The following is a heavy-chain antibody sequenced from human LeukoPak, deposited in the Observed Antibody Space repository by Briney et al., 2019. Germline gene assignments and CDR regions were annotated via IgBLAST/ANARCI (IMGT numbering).Heavy chain of an antibody. CDR1: GGSISNNY. D-gene: IGHD6-6*01. V-gene: IGHV4-59*12. Sequence: SETLSLTCTVSGGSISNNYWSWIRQPPGKGLEWIGYIYYTGSTNYNPSLKSRVTISVDTSKNQFSLKLSSVTAADTAVYYCARFLSSSARIRAFDIWGQGTMVTVSS. CDR2: IYYTGST. CDR3: ARFLSSSARIRAFDI. J-gene: IGHJ3*02.